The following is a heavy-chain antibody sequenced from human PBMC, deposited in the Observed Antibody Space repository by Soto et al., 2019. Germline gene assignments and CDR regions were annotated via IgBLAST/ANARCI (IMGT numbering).Heavy chain of an antibody. D-gene: IGHD6-6*01. Sequence: SHTLSLTSAISGYSVSSNSAAWNWIRQSPSRSLEWLGRTYFRSKWYNDYAVSVKSRITINPDTSKNQFSLQLNFVTPEDTAVYYCARVELGRSSSSSYGMDVCRHGTTVTVSS. V-gene: IGHV6-1*01. CDR1: GYSVSSNSAA. CDR3: ARVELGRSSSSSYGMDV. CDR2: TYFRSKWYN. J-gene: IGHJ6*02.